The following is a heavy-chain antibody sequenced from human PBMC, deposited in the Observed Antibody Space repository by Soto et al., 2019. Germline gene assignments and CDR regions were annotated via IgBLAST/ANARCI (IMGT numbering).Heavy chain of an antibody. Sequence: VASVKVSCKASGYTFTSYAMHWVRQAPGQRLEWMGWINAGNGNTKYSQKFQGRVTITRDTSASTAYMELSSLRSEDTAVYYCARYSSGWQGVRDNWFDPPGQGTLVTVSS. V-gene: IGHV1-3*01. J-gene: IGHJ5*02. CDR2: INAGNGNT. D-gene: IGHD6-19*01. CDR3: ARYSSGWQGVRDNWFDP. CDR1: GYTFTSYA.